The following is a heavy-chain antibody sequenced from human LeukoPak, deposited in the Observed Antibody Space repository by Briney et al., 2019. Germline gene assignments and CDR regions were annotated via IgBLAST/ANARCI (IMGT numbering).Heavy chain of an antibody. D-gene: IGHD1-26*01. CDR3: ARASGSYETYFDY. V-gene: IGHV4-4*02. Sequence: SETLSLTCAVSGGSISSSNWWSWVRQPPGKGLEWIGEIYHSGSINYNPSLKSRVTISVDKSKNQFSLKLSSVTAADTAVYYCARASGSYETYFDYWGQGTLVTVSS. J-gene: IGHJ4*02. CDR1: GGSISSSNW. CDR2: IYHSGSI.